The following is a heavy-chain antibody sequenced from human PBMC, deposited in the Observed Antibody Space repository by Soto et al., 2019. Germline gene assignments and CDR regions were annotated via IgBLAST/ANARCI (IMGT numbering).Heavy chain of an antibody. CDR3: ARADGY. V-gene: IGHV3-30*03. Sequence: GGSLRLSCAASGFTFSSYGMHWVRQAPGKGLEWVAVISYDGSNKYYADSVKGRFTISRDNAKNTLYLQMSSLRTEDTALYYCARADGYWGQGALVTVSS. CDR2: ISYDGSNK. J-gene: IGHJ4*02. CDR1: GFTFSSYG.